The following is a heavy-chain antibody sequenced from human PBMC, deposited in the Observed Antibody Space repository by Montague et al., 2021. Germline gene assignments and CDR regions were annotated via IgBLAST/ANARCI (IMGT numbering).Heavy chain of an antibody. J-gene: IGHJ6*03. CDR2: LSNGGST. Sequence: SETLSLTCTVFGDSINTYSWSWIRQPAGKGLEWIGRLSNGGSTNSNPSLKSRVSMSVDTSKNQFSLKLSSVTAADTAVYFCARDTVGASGDFYYDYMDVWGRGTTVTVSS. CDR1: GDSINTYS. V-gene: IGHV4-4*07. D-gene: IGHD1-26*01. CDR3: ARDTVGASGDFYYDYMDV.